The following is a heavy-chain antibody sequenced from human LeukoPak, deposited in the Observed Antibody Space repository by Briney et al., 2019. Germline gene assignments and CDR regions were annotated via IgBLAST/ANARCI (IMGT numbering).Heavy chain of an antibody. CDR1: GGSISSFN. Sequence: SETLSLTCNVSGGSISSFNWSWIRKPPGKGLEWIGYIAYSGDTNDNPSLRSRVSISVDTSKNQFSLKLSSVTAADTAVYYCARYYGSSGSLDYWGQGTLVTVSS. CDR2: IAYSGDT. D-gene: IGHD3-22*01. J-gene: IGHJ4*02. V-gene: IGHV4-59*01. CDR3: ARYYGSSGSLDY.